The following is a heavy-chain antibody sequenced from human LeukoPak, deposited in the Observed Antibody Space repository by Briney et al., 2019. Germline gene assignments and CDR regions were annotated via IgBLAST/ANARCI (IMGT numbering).Heavy chain of an antibody. Sequence: GGSLRLSCAASGFTFSRYWMSWVRQAPGKGLEWVANIKQDGSEKYYVDSVKGRFTISRDNAKNSLYLQMDSLRAEDTAVYYCARLFVYGSGAEAFDYWGQGALVTVSS. CDR1: GFTFSRYW. J-gene: IGHJ4*02. D-gene: IGHD3-10*01. V-gene: IGHV3-7*01. CDR2: IKQDGSEK. CDR3: ARLFVYGSGAEAFDY.